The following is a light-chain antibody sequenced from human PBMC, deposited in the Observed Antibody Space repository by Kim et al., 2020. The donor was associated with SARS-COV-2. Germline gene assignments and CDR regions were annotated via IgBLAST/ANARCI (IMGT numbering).Light chain of an antibody. CDR1: SSDVGGYDY. CDR3: CSYAGRATA. J-gene: IGLJ3*02. V-gene: IGLV2-11*03. Sequence: PGQSVTLSCTGTSSDVGGYDYVSWYQQHPGKAPKLLIYAVSKRPSGVPDRFSGSKSGNTASLTISGLQTEDEADYYCCSYAGRATAFGGGTQLTVL. CDR2: AVS.